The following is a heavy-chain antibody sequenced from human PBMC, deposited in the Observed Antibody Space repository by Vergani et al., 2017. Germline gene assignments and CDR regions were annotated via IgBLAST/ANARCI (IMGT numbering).Heavy chain of an antibody. CDR1: GFTFSNAW. J-gene: IGHJ4*02. CDR3: AKDPSSHYYDSSGRGV. Sequence: EVQLVESGGGLVKPGGSLRLSCAASGFTFSNAWMSWVRQAPGKGLEWVSAISGSGGSTYYADSVKGRFTISSDNSKNTLYLQMNSLRAEDTAVYYCAKDPSSHYYDSSGRGVWGQGTLVTVSS. CDR2: ISGSGGST. D-gene: IGHD3-22*01. V-gene: IGHV3-23*04.